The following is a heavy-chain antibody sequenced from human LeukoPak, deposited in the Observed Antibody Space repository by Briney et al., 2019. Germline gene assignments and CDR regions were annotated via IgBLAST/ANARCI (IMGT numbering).Heavy chain of an antibody. D-gene: IGHD5-24*01. CDR2: FNPSGGST. V-gene: IGHV1-46*01. Sequence: GASVKVSCKASGYTFTSYYMHWVRQAPGQGLEWMGVFNPSGGSTSYAQKLQGRVTMTRDTSTRTVYMELSSLRSEDTAVYYCARDLSSRVRDGYNYFDYWGQGTLVTVSS. J-gene: IGHJ4*02. CDR3: ARDLSSRVRDGYNYFDY. CDR1: GYTFTSYY.